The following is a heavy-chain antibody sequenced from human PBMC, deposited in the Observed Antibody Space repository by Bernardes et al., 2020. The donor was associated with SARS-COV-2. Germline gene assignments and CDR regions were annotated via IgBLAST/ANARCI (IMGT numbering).Heavy chain of an antibody. Sequence: GGSLRLSCAASRFTFSNYGIHWVRQAPGKGLEWVAVTSYDGRNKYYGDSVKGRFTISRDNTKNTVDLQMNSLRAEDTALYYCAQDFGIGDYTWLDSWGQGTLVTVSS. V-gene: IGHV3-30*18. CDR2: TSYDGRNK. CDR1: RFTFSNYG. J-gene: IGHJ5*01. CDR3: AQDFGIGDYTWLDS. D-gene: IGHD5-12*01.